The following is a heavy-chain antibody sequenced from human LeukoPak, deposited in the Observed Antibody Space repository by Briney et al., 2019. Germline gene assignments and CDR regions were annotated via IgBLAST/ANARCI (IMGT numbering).Heavy chain of an antibody. CDR3: CRGKIGSEGVSDI. CDR2: SRDKDNSYIT. V-gene: IGHV3-72*01. J-gene: IGHJ3*02. CDR1: GFSPSDHY. D-gene: IGHD1-26*01. Sequence: GGPLRLSCAASGFSPSDHYMGWVRQAPGKGLEWVGRSRDKDNSYITEYAASVKGRFIISRDASENSLYLQMNSLKTDDTAVYYCCRGKIGSEGVSDIWGQGTMVTVSS.